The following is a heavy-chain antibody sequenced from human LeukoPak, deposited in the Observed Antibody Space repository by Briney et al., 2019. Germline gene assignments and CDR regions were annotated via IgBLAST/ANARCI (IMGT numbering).Heavy chain of an antibody. V-gene: IGHV3-23*01. J-gene: IGHJ4*02. CDR3: AKSRSSGSYYMGETYYFDY. CDR2: ISGSGGST. Sequence: GGSLRLSCAASGFTFSSYAMSWVRQAPGKGLEWVSAISGSGGSTYYADSVKGRFTISRDNSKNTLYLQMNSLRAEDTAVYYCAKSRSSGSYYMGETYYFDYWGQGTLVTVSS. CDR1: GFTFSSYA. D-gene: IGHD3-10*01.